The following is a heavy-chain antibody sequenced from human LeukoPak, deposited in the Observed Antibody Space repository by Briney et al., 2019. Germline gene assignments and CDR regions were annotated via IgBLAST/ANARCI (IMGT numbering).Heavy chain of an antibody. Sequence: GASVKVSCKASGGTFSSYAISWVRQAPGQGLEWMGGIIPIFGTANYAQKFQGRVTITADESTSTAYMELSSLRSEDTAVYYCARGAYRSSTSCYTELFDYWGQGTLVTVSS. CDR1: GGTFSSYA. CDR2: IIPIFGTA. V-gene: IGHV1-69*13. J-gene: IGHJ4*02. CDR3: ARGAYRSSTSCYTELFDY. D-gene: IGHD2-2*02.